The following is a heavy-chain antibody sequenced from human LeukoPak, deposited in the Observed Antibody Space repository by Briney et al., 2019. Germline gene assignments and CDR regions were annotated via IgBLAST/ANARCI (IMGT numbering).Heavy chain of an antibody. CDR3: ATQVDTAMVTALYFDY. CDR2: IYPGDSDT. J-gene: IGHJ4*02. CDR1: GCSFTSYW. D-gene: IGHD5-18*01. Sequence: GESLKISCKGSGCSFTSYWIGWVRQMPGKGLEWMGIIYPGDSDTRYSPSFQGQVTISADKSISTAYLQWSSLKASDTAMYYCATQVDTAMVTALYFDYWGQGTLVTVSS. V-gene: IGHV5-51*01.